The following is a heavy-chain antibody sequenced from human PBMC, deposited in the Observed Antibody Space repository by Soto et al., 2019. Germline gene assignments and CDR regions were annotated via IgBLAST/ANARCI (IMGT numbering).Heavy chain of an antibody. J-gene: IGHJ6*02. V-gene: IGHV5-51*01. CDR2: IYPGDSDT. CDR1: GYSFTSYW. CDR3: ARRSGGNQYYYYGMDV. D-gene: IGHD2-15*01. Sequence: PGASLKISCKGSGYSFTSYWIGWVRQMPGKGLEWMGIIYPGDSDTRYSPSFQGQVTISADKSISTAYLQWSSLKASDTAMYYCARRSGGNQYYYYGMDVWGQGTTVTVSS.